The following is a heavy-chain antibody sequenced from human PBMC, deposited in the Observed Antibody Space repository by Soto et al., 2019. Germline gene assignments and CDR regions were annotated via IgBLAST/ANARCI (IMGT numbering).Heavy chain of an antibody. CDR3: AGELWGFGELSPNWFAP. Sequence: SVKVSCKASGGTFSSYAISWVRQAPGQGLEWMGGIIPIFGTANYAQKFQGRVTITADESTSTAYMELSSLRSEDTAVFFCAGELWGFGELSPNWFAPWGQGTLVTVSS. CDR2: IIPIFGTA. V-gene: IGHV1-69*13. D-gene: IGHD3-10*01. CDR1: GGTFSSYA. J-gene: IGHJ5*02.